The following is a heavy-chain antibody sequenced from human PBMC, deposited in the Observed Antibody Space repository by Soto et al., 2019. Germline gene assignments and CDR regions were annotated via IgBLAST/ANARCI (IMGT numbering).Heavy chain of an antibody. D-gene: IGHD3-10*01. Sequence: GASVKVSCKASGGTFSSYAISWVRQAPGQGLEWMGGIIPIFGTANYAQKFQGRVTITADKSTSTAYMELSSLRSEDTAVYYCARGLVTMVRDYGMDVWGQVPTVTISS. CDR1: GGTFSSYA. J-gene: IGHJ6*02. CDR3: ARGLVTMVRDYGMDV. V-gene: IGHV1-69*06. CDR2: IIPIFGTA.